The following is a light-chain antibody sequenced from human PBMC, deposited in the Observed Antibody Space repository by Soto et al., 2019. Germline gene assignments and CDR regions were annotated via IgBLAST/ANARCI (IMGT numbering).Light chain of an antibody. CDR1: QSVSSSY. CDR2: GAS. V-gene: IGKV3-20*01. J-gene: IGKJ1*01. Sequence: EIVLTQSPGTLSLSPGERATLSCRASQSVSSSYLAWYQQKPGQAPRLLIYGASTRATDIPDRFSGSGSGTDFTLTISRLEPEDFAVYYCQQYGTSPRTFGRGTKVDIK. CDR3: QQYGTSPRT.